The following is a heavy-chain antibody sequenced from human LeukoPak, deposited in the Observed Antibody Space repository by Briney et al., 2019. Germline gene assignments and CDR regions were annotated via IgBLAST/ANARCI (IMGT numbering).Heavy chain of an antibody. Sequence: GGSLRLSCVASGFTFSNYGMHWVRQAPGKGLEWVAVISYDGSNKYYADSVKGRFTISRDNSKNTLYLQMNSLRAEDTAVYYCAKESYDNTFDYWGQGTLVTVSS. D-gene: IGHD3-22*01. CDR3: AKESYDNTFDY. J-gene: IGHJ4*02. V-gene: IGHV3-30*18. CDR2: ISYDGSNK. CDR1: GFTFSNYG.